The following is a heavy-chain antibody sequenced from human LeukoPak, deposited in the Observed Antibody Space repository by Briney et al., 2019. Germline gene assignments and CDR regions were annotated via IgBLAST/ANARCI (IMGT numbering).Heavy chain of an antibody. Sequence: SETLSLTCAVYGGSFSGYYWSWIRQPPGKGLEWIGEINHSGNTNYNPSLKSRVTISVDTSKNQFPLKLSSVTAADTAVYYCARGKRYSSSWYHSGWGYRGQGTLVTVSS. CDR2: INHSGNT. V-gene: IGHV4-34*01. CDR1: GGSFSGYY. D-gene: IGHD6-13*01. J-gene: IGHJ4*02. CDR3: ARGKRYSSSWYHSGWGY.